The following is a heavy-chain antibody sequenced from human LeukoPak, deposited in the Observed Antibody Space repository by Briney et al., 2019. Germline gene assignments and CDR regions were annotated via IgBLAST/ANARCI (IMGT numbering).Heavy chain of an antibody. CDR3: AKDPQGD. CDR2: ITNSGGST. CDR1: GFTFSNNG. Sequence: GGSLRLSCAASGFTFSNNGMSWVRQAPGKGLEWVSLITNSGGSTYSADSVKGRFTISRDNSRNTLYLQMNSLRVDDTAVYYCAKDPQGDWGQGTLVTVSS. V-gene: IGHV3-23*01. J-gene: IGHJ4*02. D-gene: IGHD3-16*01.